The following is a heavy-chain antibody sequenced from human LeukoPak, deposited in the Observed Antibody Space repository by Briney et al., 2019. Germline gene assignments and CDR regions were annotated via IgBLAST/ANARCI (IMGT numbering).Heavy chain of an antibody. J-gene: IGHJ3*02. CDR1: GFTVSTNY. CDR2: IYSGGST. Sequence: GGSLRLSCAASGFTVSTNYMSWVRQAPGKGLEWVSVIYSGGSTYYADSVKGRFTISRDNSKNTLYLQMNSLRVEDTAVYYCASHKAYRAFDIWGQGTMVTVS. CDR3: ASHKAYRAFDI. D-gene: IGHD3-16*01. V-gene: IGHV3-66*02.